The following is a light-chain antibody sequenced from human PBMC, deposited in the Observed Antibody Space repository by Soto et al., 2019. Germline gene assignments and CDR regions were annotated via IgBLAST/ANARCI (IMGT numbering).Light chain of an antibody. CDR2: DVS. CDR3: SSYTSSSTLVV. CDR1: SSDVGGYNY. V-gene: IGLV2-14*01. Sequence: QSALTQPASVSGSPGPAITISCTGTSSDVGGYNYVSWYQQHPGKAPKLMIYDVSNRPSGVSNRFSGSKSGNTASQTISGLQAEDEADYYCSSYTSSSTLVVFGGGTKLNVL. J-gene: IGLJ2*01.